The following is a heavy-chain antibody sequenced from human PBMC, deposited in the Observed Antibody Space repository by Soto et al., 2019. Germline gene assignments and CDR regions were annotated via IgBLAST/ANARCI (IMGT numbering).Heavy chain of an antibody. V-gene: IGHV4-39*01. CDR3: ARQHNMITFGGVIVPNWFDP. D-gene: IGHD3-16*02. J-gene: IGHJ5*02. CDR2: IYYSGST. Sequence: TSETMSLSCTVAEGSSSSSSYYWGWIRKPPGKGLEWIGSIYYSGSTYYNPSLKSRVTISVDTSKNQFSLKLSSVTAADTAVYYCARQHNMITFGGVIVPNWFDPWGQGTLVTVSS. CDR1: EGSSSSSSYY.